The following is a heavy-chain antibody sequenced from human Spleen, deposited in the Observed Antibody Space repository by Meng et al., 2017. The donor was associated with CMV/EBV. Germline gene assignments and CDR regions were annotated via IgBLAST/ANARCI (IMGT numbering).Heavy chain of an antibody. D-gene: IGHD2-15*01. CDR3: ARYVVVSGFVDY. Sequence: QVQLVQSGSELKKPGASVKVSCKASGYTFTSYAMNWVRQAPGQGLEWMGWISAYNGNTNYAQKLQGRVTMTTDTSTSTAYMELRSLRSDDTAVYYCARYVVVSGFVDYWGQGTLVTVSS. J-gene: IGHJ4*02. CDR2: ISAYNGNT. CDR1: GYTFTSYA. V-gene: IGHV1-18*01.